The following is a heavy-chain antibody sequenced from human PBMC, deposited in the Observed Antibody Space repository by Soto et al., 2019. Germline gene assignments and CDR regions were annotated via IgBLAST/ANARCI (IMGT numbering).Heavy chain of an antibody. CDR1: GYTFTSYG. Sequence: ASVKVSCKASGYTFTSYGISWVRQAPGQGLEWMGWISAYNGNTNYAQKLQGRVTMTTDTSTSTAYMELRSLRSDDTAVYYCARVNVVVVPAAKYNWFDPWGQGTLVTSPQ. D-gene: IGHD2-2*01. CDR2: ISAYNGNT. CDR3: ARVNVVVVPAAKYNWFDP. V-gene: IGHV1-18*04. J-gene: IGHJ5*02.